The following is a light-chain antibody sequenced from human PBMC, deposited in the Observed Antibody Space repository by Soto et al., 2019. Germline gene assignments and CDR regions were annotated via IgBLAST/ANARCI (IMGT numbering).Light chain of an antibody. CDR3: ATWDDDLNAAV. V-gene: IGLV1-44*01. Sequence: QSALTQPPSLSGTPGQRVTISCSGSSSNIAGNTVHWYQHLPGTAPKLLIYINDQRPSGVPGRFSASTSGTSASLAISGLQPDDEADYYCATWDDDLNAAVFGGGTQLTVL. CDR1: SSNIAGNT. CDR2: IND. J-gene: IGLJ7*01.